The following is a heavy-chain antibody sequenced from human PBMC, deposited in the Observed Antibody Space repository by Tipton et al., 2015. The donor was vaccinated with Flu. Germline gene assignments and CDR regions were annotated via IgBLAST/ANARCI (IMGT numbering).Heavy chain of an antibody. J-gene: IGHJ4*02. CDR2: IFYTGDT. Sequence: TLSLTCTVSGGSFSNYYWNWIRQPPGKGLEWIGYIFYTGDTSYNPSLKSRVTISTETSKNQFSLKLTSVTAADTAVYYCARGTPLWFGDLDYWGQGTLVTVSS. CDR1: GGSFSNYY. V-gene: IGHV4-59*12. CDR3: ARGTPLWFGDLDY. D-gene: IGHD3-10*01.